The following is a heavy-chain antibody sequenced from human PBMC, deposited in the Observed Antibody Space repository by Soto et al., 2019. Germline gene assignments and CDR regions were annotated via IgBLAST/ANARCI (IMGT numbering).Heavy chain of an antibody. J-gene: IGHJ4*02. CDR1: GYTFFAYQ. V-gene: IGHV1-2*02. CDR3: TRTTGGIDH. Sequence: QVQLVQSGAEMKKPGASVKVSCKASGYTFFAYQMHWVRQAPGQGLEWVGWINPNSGDTNYGQKFQGRVTLTRDTSISTADMELSRLTSDDTAVYYCTRTTGGIDHWGQGTLVTVSS. D-gene: IGHD3-16*01. CDR2: INPNSGDT.